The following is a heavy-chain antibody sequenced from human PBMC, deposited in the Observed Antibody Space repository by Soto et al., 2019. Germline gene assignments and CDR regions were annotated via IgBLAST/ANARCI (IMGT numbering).Heavy chain of an antibody. J-gene: IGHJ4*02. CDR1: GYSFTSYG. V-gene: IGHV1-18*01. CDR2: ISTHNGNT. D-gene: IGHD5-12*01. Sequence: QVQLVQSGAELGKPGASVKVSCKASGYSFTSYGFTWVRQAPGQVLEWMGWISTHNGNTNYAQKLQGRVTLTTDTYTSTAYMEIESLTSDDTAMYYCARSGNGYDFSPLDYWGQGTLGTVSS. CDR3: ARSGNGYDFSPLDY.